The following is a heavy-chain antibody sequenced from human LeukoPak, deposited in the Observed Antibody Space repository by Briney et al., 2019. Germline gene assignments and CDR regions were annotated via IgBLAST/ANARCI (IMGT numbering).Heavy chain of an antibody. J-gene: IGHJ4*02. CDR2: IKQDGSEK. V-gene: IGHV3-7*01. CDR1: GFTFSSYA. Sequence: PGGSLRLSCAASGFTFSSYAMSWVRQAPGKGLEWVANIKQDGSEKYYVDSVKGRFTISRDNAKNSLYLQMNSLRAEDTAVYYCARFGFRGSSWYYLDYWGQGTLVTVSS. D-gene: IGHD6-13*01. CDR3: ARFGFRGSSWYYLDY.